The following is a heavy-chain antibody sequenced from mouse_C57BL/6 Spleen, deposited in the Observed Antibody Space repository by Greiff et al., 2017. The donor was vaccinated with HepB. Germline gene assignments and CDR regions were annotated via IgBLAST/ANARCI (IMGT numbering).Heavy chain of an antibody. V-gene: IGHV1-82*01. J-gene: IGHJ1*03. CDR3: ARKRSRYFYV. CDR1: GYAFSSSW. Sequence: VQLQESGPELVKPGASVKISCKASGYAFSSSWMNWVKQRPGKGLEWIGRIYPGDGDTNYNGKFKGKATLTADKSSSTAYMQLSSLTSEDSAVYFCARKRSRYFYVWDTGTTVAVSA. CDR2: IYPGDGDT.